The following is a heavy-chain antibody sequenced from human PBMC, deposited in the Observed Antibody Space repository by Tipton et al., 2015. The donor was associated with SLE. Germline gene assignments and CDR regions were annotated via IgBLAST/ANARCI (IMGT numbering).Heavy chain of an antibody. J-gene: IGHJ4*02. CDR1: GGSISSYY. D-gene: IGHD3-3*01. CDR2: IYYSGST. V-gene: IGHV4-59*01. CDR3: ARDGSGFDY. Sequence: TLSLTCTVSGGSISSYYWSWIRQPPGKGLEWIGYIYYSGSTNYNPSLKSRVTMSVNTSKNQFSLKLSSVTAADTAVYYCARDGSGFDYWGQGTLVTVSS.